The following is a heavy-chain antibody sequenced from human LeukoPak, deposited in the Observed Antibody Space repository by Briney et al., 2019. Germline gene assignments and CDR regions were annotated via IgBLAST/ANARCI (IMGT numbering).Heavy chain of an antibody. J-gene: IGHJ4*02. CDR3: ARDPGGSYGAYFDY. D-gene: IGHD1-26*01. Sequence: WGSLTLSCPASGFTFSSYWMSWLRQAPGKGREGVANIKQDGREKYYVDSVKGRFTLSRDNAKNSLYLQMNSLRGEDTAVYYCARDPGGSYGAYFDYWGQGTLVTVSS. CDR1: GFTFSSYW. CDR2: IKQDGREK. V-gene: IGHV3-7*05.